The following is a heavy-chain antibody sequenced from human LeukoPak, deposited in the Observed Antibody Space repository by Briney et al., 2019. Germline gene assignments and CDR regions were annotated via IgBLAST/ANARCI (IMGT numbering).Heavy chain of an antibody. D-gene: IGHD6-19*01. CDR3: ARQRGYYSSGYYVRLDFDY. V-gene: IGHV4-34*01. CDR2: INHSGST. CDR1: GGSFSGDH. Sequence: SETLSLTCAVYGGSFSGDHWSWIRQSPGKGLEWIGEINHSGSTHCNPSLKSRVTISVDTSKKQFSLKLSSVTAADTAVYYCARQRGYYSSGYYVRLDFDYWGQGTLVTVSS. J-gene: IGHJ4*02.